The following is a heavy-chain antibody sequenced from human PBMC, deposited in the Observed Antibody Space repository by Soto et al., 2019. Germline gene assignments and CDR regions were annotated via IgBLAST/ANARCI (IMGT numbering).Heavy chain of an antibody. J-gene: IGHJ6*02. V-gene: IGHV3-30-3*01. CDR1: GFGFSAYS. CDR3: VRVGWVFSYGNGLDG. CDR2: IKHNGDTI. Sequence: QVQLVESGGGVVQPGGSLRLSCEASGFGFSAYSMHWVRQAPGKGLEWVAVIKHNGDTIHYADSVRGRFTISRDNYNNILYLQMNCLTPEDTALYYCVRVGWVFSYGNGLDGWGQGTTFPVSS. D-gene: IGHD3-16*01.